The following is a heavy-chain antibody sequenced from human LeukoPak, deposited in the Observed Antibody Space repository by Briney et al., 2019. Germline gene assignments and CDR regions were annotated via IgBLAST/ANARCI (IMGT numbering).Heavy chain of an antibody. J-gene: IGHJ4*02. Sequence: GGSLRLSCAASGFTFSDYYMSWIRQAPGKGLEWVSYIGPTAIHYADSVKGRFTISRDNAKNSLYLQMNSLRAEDTAVYYCASRRLAVATTRAFDCWGQGTLVTVSS. CDR1: GFTFSDYY. CDR3: ASRRLAVATTRAFDC. V-gene: IGHV3-11*04. D-gene: IGHD5-12*01. CDR2: IGPTAI.